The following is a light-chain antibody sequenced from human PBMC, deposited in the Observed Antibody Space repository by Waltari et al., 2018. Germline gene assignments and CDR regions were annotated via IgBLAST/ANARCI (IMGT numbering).Light chain of an antibody. CDR1: SNAVGGYNS. CDR2: DVS. Sequence: QSALTQPASVSGSPGQSVTIFCTGTSNAVGGYNSVSWYQEHPGQAPRVIIYDVSDRPSGVSDRFSGYQSGNTASLTISGLQAEDEADYYCSSQSSNNVVLFGGGTKLTVL. J-gene: IGLJ2*01. V-gene: IGLV2-14*01. CDR3: SSQSSNNVVL.